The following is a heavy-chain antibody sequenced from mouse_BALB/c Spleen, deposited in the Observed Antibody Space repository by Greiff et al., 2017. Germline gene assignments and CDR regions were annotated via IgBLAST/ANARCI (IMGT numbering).Heavy chain of an antibody. J-gene: IGHJ4*01. V-gene: IGHV14-3*02. CDR2: IDPANGNT. CDR3: ARSYDDAMDY. Sequence: EVQLQQSGAELVKPGASVKLSCTSSGFNIKDTYMHWVKQRPEQGLEWIGRIDPANGNTKYDPKFQGKATITADTSSNTAYLQLSSLTSEDTAVYYCARSYDDAMDYWGQGTSVTVSS. CDR1: GFNIKDTY. D-gene: IGHD2-12*01.